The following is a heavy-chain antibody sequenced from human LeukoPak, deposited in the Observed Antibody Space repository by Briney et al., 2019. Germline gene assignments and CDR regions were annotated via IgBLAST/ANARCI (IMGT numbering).Heavy chain of an antibody. J-gene: IGHJ6*03. Sequence: SVKVSCKASGGTFSSYAISRVRQAPGQGLEWVGGIIPIFGTANYAQKFQGRVTITADKSTSTAYMELSSLRSEDTAVYYCARDYTSRQIVGATSYYYYYMDVWGKGTTVTVSS. CDR2: IIPIFGTA. CDR3: ARDYTSRQIVGATSYYYYYMDV. CDR1: GGTFSSYA. V-gene: IGHV1-69*06. D-gene: IGHD1-26*01.